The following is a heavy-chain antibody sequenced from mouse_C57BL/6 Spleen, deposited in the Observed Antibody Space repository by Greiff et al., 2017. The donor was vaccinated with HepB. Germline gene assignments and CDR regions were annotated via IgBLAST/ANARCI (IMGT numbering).Heavy chain of an antibody. CDR2: IDPSDSYT. CDR1: GYTFTSYW. CDR3: ARSLSSGWFAY. V-gene: IGHV1-69*01. J-gene: IGHJ3*01. D-gene: IGHD1-1*01. Sequence: QVQLKQPGAELVMPGASVKLSCKASGYTFTSYWMHWVKQRPGQGLEWIGEIDPSDSYTNYNQKFKGKSTLTVDKSSSTAYMQLSSLTSEDSAVYYCARSLSSGWFAYWGQGTLVTVSA.